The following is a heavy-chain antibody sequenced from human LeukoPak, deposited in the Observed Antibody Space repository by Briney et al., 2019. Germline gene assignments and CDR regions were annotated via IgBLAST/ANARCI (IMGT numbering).Heavy chain of an antibody. J-gene: IGHJ4*02. D-gene: IGHD1-14*01. V-gene: IGHV3-23*01. CDR3: AKILGETGIYYFDF. Sequence: PGGSLRLSCVASGFTFSSYAMSWVRQAPGKGLEWVSAISGSGGSTYYADSVKGRFTISRDNSKNTLYLQMNSLRAEDTAVYYCAKILGETGIYYFDFWGQGTLVTVSS. CDR2: ISGSGGST. CDR1: GFTFSSYA.